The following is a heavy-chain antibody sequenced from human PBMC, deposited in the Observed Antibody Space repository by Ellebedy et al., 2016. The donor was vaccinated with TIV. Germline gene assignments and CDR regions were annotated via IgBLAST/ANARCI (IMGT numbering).Heavy chain of an antibody. V-gene: IGHV3-30-3*01. CDR1: GFTFSNYP. D-gene: IGHD2-21*02. Sequence: GESLKISCAASGFTFSNYPIHWIRQAPGKGLEWVAIVSFDGTSKYYADSVKGRFTISRDNSKNTVFLQINSLRPEDTAVYYCARDRRLAYCSGDCYTYCFDYWGRGTLVTVSS. J-gene: IGHJ4*02. CDR2: VSFDGTSK. CDR3: ARDRRLAYCSGDCYTYCFDY.